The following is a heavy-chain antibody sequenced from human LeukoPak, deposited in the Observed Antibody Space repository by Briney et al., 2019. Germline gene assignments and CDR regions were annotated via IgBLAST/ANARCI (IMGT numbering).Heavy chain of an antibody. J-gene: IGHJ4*02. D-gene: IGHD4-23*01. Sequence: GGSLRLSRAASGFTLNSYAMSWVRESPGQALKWVSAFSGSGGSTYYADSVQCRFTTSSDNSHQTLYLPMNRLLGEDPTLQYIAKNTVVTPVYYFDFWAQGTVVSVSS. V-gene: IGHV3-23*01. CDR2: FSGSGGST. CDR3: AKNTVVTPVYYFDF. CDR1: GFTLNSYA.